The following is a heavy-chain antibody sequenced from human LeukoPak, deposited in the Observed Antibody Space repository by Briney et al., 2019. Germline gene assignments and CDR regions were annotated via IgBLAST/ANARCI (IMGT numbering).Heavy chain of an antibody. V-gene: IGHV3-53*04. D-gene: IGHD2-15*01. J-gene: IGHJ6*02. CDR2: FYKGGST. CDR3: ARESGGRGTYYGMDV. Sequence: GGSLRLSCAASGFTVSSNYMNWVRQAPGEGLEWVSVFYKGGSTYYADSVKGRFIISRHNSKNTLYLEMNNLRVEDTAVYYCARESGGRGTYYGMDVWGQGTTVTVSS. CDR1: GFTVSSNY.